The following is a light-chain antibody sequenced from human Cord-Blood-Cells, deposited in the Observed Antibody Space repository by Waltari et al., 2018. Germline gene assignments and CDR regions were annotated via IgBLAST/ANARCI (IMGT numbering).Light chain of an antibody. CDR2: DLS. V-gene: IGLV2-14*03. CDR3: SSYTSSSTLV. CDR1: SSDVGGYNY. Sequence: QSALTQPASVSGSPGQSITIPCTGPSSDVGGYNYVSWYKQHTGKDPTLMIYDLSNRPSGVSNRSSASKSGNTASLTISGLQAEDEADYYCSSYTSSSTLVFGTGTKVTVL. J-gene: IGLJ1*01.